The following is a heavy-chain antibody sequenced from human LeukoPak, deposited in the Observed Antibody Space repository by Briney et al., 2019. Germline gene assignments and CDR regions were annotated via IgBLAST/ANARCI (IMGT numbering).Heavy chain of an antibody. Sequence: SETLSLTCTVSGYSISSGYYWGWIRQPPGKGLEWIGSIYHSGSTYYNPSLKSRVTISVDTSKNQFSLKLSSVTAADTAVYYCARQGRYDFWSGYYRYYMDVWGKGTTVTVSS. CDR2: IYHSGST. CDR3: ARQGRYDFWSGYYRYYMDV. CDR1: GYSISSGYY. J-gene: IGHJ6*03. V-gene: IGHV4-38-2*02. D-gene: IGHD3-3*01.